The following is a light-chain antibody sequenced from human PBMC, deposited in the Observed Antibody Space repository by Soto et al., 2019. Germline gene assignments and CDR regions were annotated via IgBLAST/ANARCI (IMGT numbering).Light chain of an antibody. V-gene: IGKV3-20*01. J-gene: IGKJ1*01. CDR1: QSISNNF. CDR2: GAS. Sequence: EIVLTQSPGTLSLSPGESAALSCRASQSISNNFLAWYQRKPGQAPRLLIYGASYRATDIPYRFSGSGSGTDFTLTITRLEPDDFAVYYCQQYGGSPPTFGQGTTVAV. CDR3: QQYGGSPPT.